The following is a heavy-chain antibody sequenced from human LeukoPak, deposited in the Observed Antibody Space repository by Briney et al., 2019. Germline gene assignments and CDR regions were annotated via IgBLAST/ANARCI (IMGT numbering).Heavy chain of an antibody. CDR1: GFTVSINY. Sequence: GGSLRLSCAASGFTVSINYMSWVRQAPGKGLEWVSVIYSGGSTYYADSVKGRFTISRDNPKNTLYLQMNSLRAEDTAVYYCARVVEDYYDSSGYCRNWGQGTLVTVSS. J-gene: IGHJ4*02. CDR3: ARVVEDYYDSSGYCRN. V-gene: IGHV3-53*01. CDR2: IYSGGST. D-gene: IGHD3-22*01.